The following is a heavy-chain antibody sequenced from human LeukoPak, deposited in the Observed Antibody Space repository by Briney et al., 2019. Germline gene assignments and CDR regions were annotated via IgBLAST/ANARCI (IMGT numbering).Heavy chain of an antibody. D-gene: IGHD4-23*01. V-gene: IGHV3-23*01. CDR3: AREFAPDDYGGNAWPLGCGDY. J-gene: IGHJ4*02. CDR1: GLTFSSYA. CDR2: ISGSGDST. Sequence: PGGSLRLSCAASGLTFSSYAMSWVRQAPGKGLEWVSGISGSGDSTYYADSVKGRFTISRDNSKNTLYLQMNSLRAEDTAVYYCAREFAPDDYGGNAWPLGCGDYWGQGTLVTVSS.